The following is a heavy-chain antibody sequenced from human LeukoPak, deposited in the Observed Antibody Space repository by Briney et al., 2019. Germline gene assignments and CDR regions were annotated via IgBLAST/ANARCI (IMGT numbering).Heavy chain of an antibody. J-gene: IGHJ6*03. D-gene: IGHD1-7*01. Sequence: ASVKVSCKASGGTFSSYAISWVRQAPGQGLEWMGGIIPIFGTANYAQKFQGRVTITTDESTSTAYMELSSLRSEDTAVYYCARSCASQELNYYYMDVWGKGTTVTVSS. V-gene: IGHV1-69*05. CDR2: IIPIFGTA. CDR3: ARSCASQELNYYYMDV. CDR1: GGTFSSYA.